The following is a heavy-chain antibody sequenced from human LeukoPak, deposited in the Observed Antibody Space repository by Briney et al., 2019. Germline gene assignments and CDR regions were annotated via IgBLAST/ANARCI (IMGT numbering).Heavy chain of an antibody. CDR1: GYSISSGYY. CDR3: ARQTGTTPSFDY. J-gene: IGHJ4*02. V-gene: IGHV4-38-2*01. Sequence: SETLSLTCAVSGYSISSGYYWGWIRQPPGKGLEWIGSIYHSRSTYYNPSLKSRVTISVDTSKNQFSLKLSSVTAADTAVYYCARQTGTTPSFDYWGQGTLVTVSS. D-gene: IGHD1-1*01. CDR2: IYHSRST.